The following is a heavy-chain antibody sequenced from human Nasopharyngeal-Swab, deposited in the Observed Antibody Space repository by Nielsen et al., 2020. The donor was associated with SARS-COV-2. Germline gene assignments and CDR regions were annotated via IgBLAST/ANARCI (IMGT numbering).Heavy chain of an antibody. CDR2: ISYDGSNK. CDR3: ARELSDGSGTYGMDV. D-gene: IGHD3-10*01. CDR1: GFTFSSYA. V-gene: IGHV3-30*04. Sequence: GESLKISCAASGFTFSSYAMHWVRQAPGKGLEWVAVISYDGSNKYYADSVKGRFTISRGNSKNTLYLQMNSLRAEDTAVYYCARELSDGSGTYGMDVWGQGTTVTVSS. J-gene: IGHJ6*02.